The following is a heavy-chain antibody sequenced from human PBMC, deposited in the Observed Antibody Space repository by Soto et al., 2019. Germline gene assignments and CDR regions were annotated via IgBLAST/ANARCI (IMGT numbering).Heavy chain of an antibody. Sequence: PVGSLRLSCAASGFTFSDYYMSWIRQAPGKGLEWVSYISSSGSTIYYADSVKGRFTISRDNAKNSVYLQMNSLRVEDTALYYCGRDEVRNGVGVWGQGTTVTVSS. CDR2: ISSSGSTI. CDR1: GFTFSDYY. CDR3: GRDEVRNGVGV. J-gene: IGHJ6*02. V-gene: IGHV3-11*04.